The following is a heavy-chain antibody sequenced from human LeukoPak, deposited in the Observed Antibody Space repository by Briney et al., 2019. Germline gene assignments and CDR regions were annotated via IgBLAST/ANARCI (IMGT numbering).Heavy chain of an antibody. CDR1: GFTFSNAW. V-gene: IGHV3-15*07. D-gene: IGHD3-10*01. Sequence: GGSLRLSCAASGFTFSNAWMNWVRQSPGKGLEWVGRIKPNSDDGTTDYAAPVKGRITISRDDLKNTLFLQMNSLKNEDTAVYYCTTYTFGSPYWGQGTLVTVSS. CDR2: IKPNSDDGTT. CDR3: TTYTFGSPY. J-gene: IGHJ4*02.